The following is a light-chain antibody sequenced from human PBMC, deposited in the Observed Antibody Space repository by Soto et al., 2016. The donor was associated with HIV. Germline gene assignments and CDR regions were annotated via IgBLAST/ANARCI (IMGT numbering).Light chain of an antibody. J-gene: IGLJ2*01. V-gene: IGLV3-1*01. CDR2: QDT. CDR3: QAWDSSTVV. Sequence: SYELTQPPSVSVSPGQTASISCSGDKLGDKYACWYHQKPGQSPVLVIYQDTKRPSGIPERFSGSKSGNTATLTISGTQAMDEADYYCQAWDSSTVVFGGGTKLTV. CDR1: KLGDKY.